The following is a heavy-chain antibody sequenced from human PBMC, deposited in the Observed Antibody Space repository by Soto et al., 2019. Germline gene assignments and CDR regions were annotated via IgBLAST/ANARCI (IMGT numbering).Heavy chain of an antibody. Sequence: GGSLRLSCAASGFTFSDYYMSWIRQAPGKGLEWVSYISSSGSTIYYADSVKGRFTISRDNAKNSLYLQMNSLRAEDTAVYYCERRAESSGRPELEYWGQGTLGTASS. V-gene: IGHV3-11*01. CDR1: GFTFSDYY. D-gene: IGHD1-26*01. J-gene: IGHJ4*02. CDR3: ERRAESSGRPELEY. CDR2: ISSSGSTI.